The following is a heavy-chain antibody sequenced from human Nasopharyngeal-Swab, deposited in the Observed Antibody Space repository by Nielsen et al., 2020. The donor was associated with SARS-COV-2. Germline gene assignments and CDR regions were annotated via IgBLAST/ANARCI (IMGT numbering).Heavy chain of an antibody. Sequence: LSLTCAASGFTFSDYYMSWIRQAPGKGLEWVSYISSSGSTIYYADSVKGRFTISRDNAKNSLYLQINSLRAEDTAVYYCARDADYYGSGSYLGYWGQGTLVTVSS. D-gene: IGHD3-10*01. CDR2: ISSSGSTI. V-gene: IGHV3-11*04. CDR3: ARDADYYGSGSYLGY. J-gene: IGHJ4*02. CDR1: GFTFSDYY.